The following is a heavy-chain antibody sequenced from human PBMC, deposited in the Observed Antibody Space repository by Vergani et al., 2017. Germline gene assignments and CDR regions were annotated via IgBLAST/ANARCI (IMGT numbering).Heavy chain of an antibody. CDR3: ARDYNGSGTPALYGMDV. CDR2: INPSGGST. J-gene: IGHJ6*02. Sequence: QVQLVQSGAEVKKPGASVKVSCKASGYTFTSYYMHWVRQAPGQGLEWMGIINPSGGSTSYAQKFQGRVTMTRDTSTSTVYMELSSLRSEDTAVYYCARDYNGSGTPALYGMDVWGQGTTVTVSS. V-gene: IGHV1-46*03. D-gene: IGHD3-10*01. CDR1: GYTFTSYY.